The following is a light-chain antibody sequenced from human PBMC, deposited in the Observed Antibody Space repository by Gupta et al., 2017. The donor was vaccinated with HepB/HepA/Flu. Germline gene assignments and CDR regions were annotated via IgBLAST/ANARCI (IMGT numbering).Light chain of an antibody. CDR3: RQVLQNPQVT. V-gene: IGKV2-28*01. CDR2: LGS. Sequence: DIVMTQSPLSLPVTPGEPASISCRSSQSLLHRNGNNYLDWYLQKPGQSPQLLIYLGSNRAAGVTDRFSGRGSGTDFTLKISRGEAEDVGVYYCRQVLQNPQVTFGQGTRLEIK. J-gene: IGKJ5*01. CDR1: QSLLHRNGNNY.